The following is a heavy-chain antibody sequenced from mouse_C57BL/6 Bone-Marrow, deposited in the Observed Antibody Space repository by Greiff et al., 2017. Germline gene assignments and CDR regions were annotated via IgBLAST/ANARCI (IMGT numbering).Heavy chain of an antibody. CDR2: INPNNGGT. J-gene: IGHJ1*03. CDR3: ARAYGSSRHWYFDV. CDR1: GYTFTDYY. Sequence: VQLQQSGPELVKPGASVKISCKASGYTFTDYYMNWVKQSHGKSLEWIGDINPNNGGTSYNQKFKGKATLTVDKSSSTAYMELRSLTSEDSAVYYCARAYGSSRHWYFDVWGTGTTVTVSS. V-gene: IGHV1-26*01. D-gene: IGHD1-1*01.